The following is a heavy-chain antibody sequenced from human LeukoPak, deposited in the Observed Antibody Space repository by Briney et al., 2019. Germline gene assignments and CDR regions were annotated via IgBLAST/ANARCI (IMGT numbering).Heavy chain of an antibody. CDR1: GGSITSYY. D-gene: IGHD4-17*01. CDR3: ARGEDYGDSLYFDY. V-gene: IGHV4-59*08. J-gene: IGHJ4*02. CDR2: IYYSGST. Sequence: SETLSLTCTVSGGSITSYYWSWIRQPPGKGLEWIGYIYYSGSTNYNPSLKSRATISVDTSKNQFSLKLSSVTAADTAVYYCARGEDYGDSLYFDYWGQGTLVTVSS.